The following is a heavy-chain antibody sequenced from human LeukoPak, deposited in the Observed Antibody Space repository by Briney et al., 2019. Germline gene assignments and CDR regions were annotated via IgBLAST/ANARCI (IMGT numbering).Heavy chain of an antibody. Sequence: GGSLRLSCAASGFTFSTYAMSWVRQAPGKGLEWVSAISGSGGATYYADSVKGRFTISRDNSKSTLYLQMNSLRAEDTAVYYCAMFGYSSGYYLDYWGQGTLVTVSS. CDR3: AMFGYSSGYYLDY. V-gene: IGHV3-23*01. D-gene: IGHD6-19*01. CDR1: GFTFSTYA. J-gene: IGHJ4*02. CDR2: ISGSGGAT.